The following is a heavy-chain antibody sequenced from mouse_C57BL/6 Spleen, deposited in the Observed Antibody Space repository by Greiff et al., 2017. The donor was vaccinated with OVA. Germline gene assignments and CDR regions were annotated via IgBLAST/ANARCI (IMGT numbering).Heavy chain of an antibody. CDR3: VRGVDFDY. Sequence: DVKLVESGGGLVQPKGSLQLSCAASGFSFNTYAMNWVRQAPGKGLEWVARIRSKSNNYATYYADSVKDRLTISRDDSESMLYLQMNNLKTEDTAMYYCVRGVDFDYWGQGTTLTVSS. CDR2: IRSKSNNYAT. D-gene: IGHD1-1*02. J-gene: IGHJ2*01. V-gene: IGHV10-1*01. CDR1: GFSFNTYA.